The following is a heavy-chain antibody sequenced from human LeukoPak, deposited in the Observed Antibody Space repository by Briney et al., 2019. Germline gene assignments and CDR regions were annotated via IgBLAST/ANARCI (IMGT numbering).Heavy chain of an antibody. J-gene: IGHJ1*01. V-gene: IGHV6-1*01. CDR1: GDSVSSNSAT. Sequence: SQTLSLTCAISGDSVSSNSATWNWIRQSPPRGLEWLGRTYYRSKWYKYYAVSVKSRITINPDTSKNQFSLQLNSVTPEDTAVYYCARGPSYFQHWGQGTLVTVSS. CDR2: TYYRSKWYK. CDR3: ARGPSYFQH.